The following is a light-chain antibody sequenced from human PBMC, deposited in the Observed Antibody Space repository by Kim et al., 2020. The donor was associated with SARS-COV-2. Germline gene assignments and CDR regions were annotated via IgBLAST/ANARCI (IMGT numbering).Light chain of an antibody. CDR3: NSRDSSGDHVV. CDR2: DKN. Sequence: SSELTQDPAVSVALGQTVRITCQGDSLRSYHASWYQQKPGQAPVLVIYDKNNRPSGIPDRFSGSRSGNTASLTITGAQAEDEADYYCNSRDSSGDHVVFG. V-gene: IGLV3-19*01. J-gene: IGLJ2*01. CDR1: SLRSYH.